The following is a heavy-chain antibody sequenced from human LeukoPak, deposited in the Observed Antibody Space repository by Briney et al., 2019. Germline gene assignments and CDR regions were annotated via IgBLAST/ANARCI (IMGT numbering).Heavy chain of an antibody. V-gene: IGHV4-4*07. J-gene: IGHJ4*02. D-gene: IGHD2-15*01. CDR1: GGSISSYY. CDR3: AREQIGYCSGGSCYSGPNYFDY. Sequence: SETLSLTCTVSGGSISSYYWSWIRQPAGKGLEWIGRIYTSGSTNYNPPLKSRVTMSVDTSKNQFSLKLSSVTAADTAVYYCAREQIGYCSGGSCYSGPNYFDYWGQGTLVTVSS. CDR2: IYTSGST.